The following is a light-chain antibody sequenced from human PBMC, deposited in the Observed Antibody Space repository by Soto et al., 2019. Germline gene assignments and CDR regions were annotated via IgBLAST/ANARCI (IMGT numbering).Light chain of an antibody. V-gene: IGLV2-11*01. CDR2: DVN. Sequence: QSALTQPRSVSGSPGQSVTISCTRTSSDVANYKYVSWYQQHPGKAPKLMIYDVNKRPSGVPYRFSGSMSGNTASLTISWLQAEDEADYYCCSDSGTYTRVFGTGTKLTVL. CDR3: CSDSGTYTRV. J-gene: IGLJ1*01. CDR1: SSDVANYKY.